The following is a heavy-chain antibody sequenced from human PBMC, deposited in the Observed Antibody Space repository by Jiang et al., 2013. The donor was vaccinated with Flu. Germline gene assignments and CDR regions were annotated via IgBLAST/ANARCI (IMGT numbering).Heavy chain of an antibody. CDR2: IGTAGDP. CDR1: GFTFSNYD. D-gene: IGHD3-10*01. CDR3: AAGRRRWFADPSPTHIDY. V-gene: IGHV3-13*05. Sequence: QLLESGGGLVQPGGSLRLSCAASGFTFSNYDMHWVRQGTGKGLEWVSAIGTAGDPYYPGSVKGRFTISRENVKNSLYLQMNSLRAGDTAVYYCAAGRRRWFADPSPTHIDYWGQGTLVTVSS. J-gene: IGHJ4*02.